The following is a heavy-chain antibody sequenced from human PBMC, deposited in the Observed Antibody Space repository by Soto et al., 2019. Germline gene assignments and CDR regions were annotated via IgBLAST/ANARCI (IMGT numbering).Heavy chain of an antibody. CDR1: GGSISSSSYY. V-gene: IGHV4-39*01. D-gene: IGHD3-3*01. Sequence: SETLSLTCTVSGGSISSSSYYWGWIHQPPGKGLEWIGSIYYSGSTYYNPSLKSRVTISVDTSKNQFSLKLSSVTAADTAVYYCARSKYDFWTTDAFDIWGQGTMVTVSS. J-gene: IGHJ3*02. CDR2: IYYSGST. CDR3: ARSKYDFWTTDAFDI.